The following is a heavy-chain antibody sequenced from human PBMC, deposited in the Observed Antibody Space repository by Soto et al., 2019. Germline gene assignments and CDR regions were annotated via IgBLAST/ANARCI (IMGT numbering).Heavy chain of an antibody. Sequence: QVQLVESGGGVVQPGRSLRLSCAASGFTFSSYAMHWVRQAPGKGLEWVAVISYDGSNKYYADSVKGRFTISRDNSKNTLYLQMNSLGAEDTAVYYGARETYYDFWSGPYYGMDVWGQGTTVTVSS. J-gene: IGHJ6*02. D-gene: IGHD3-3*01. CDR3: ARETYYDFWSGPYYGMDV. CDR2: ISYDGSNK. V-gene: IGHV3-30-3*01. CDR1: GFTFSSYA.